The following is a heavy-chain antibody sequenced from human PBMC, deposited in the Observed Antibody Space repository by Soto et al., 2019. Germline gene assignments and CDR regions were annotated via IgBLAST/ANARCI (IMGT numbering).Heavy chain of an antibody. J-gene: IGHJ4*02. Sequence: QVQLVQSGAEVKKPGASVKVSCKASGYTFTSYDINWVRQATGQGLEWMGWMNQNSGNTGYAQKFKGRVTMTRNTSISTAYMELSSLRSEDTAVYYCAIGGIEVAAPDIWGQVTLVTVSS. V-gene: IGHV1-8*01. CDR3: AIGGIEVAAPDI. CDR2: MNQNSGNT. CDR1: GYTFTSYD. D-gene: IGHD6-19*01.